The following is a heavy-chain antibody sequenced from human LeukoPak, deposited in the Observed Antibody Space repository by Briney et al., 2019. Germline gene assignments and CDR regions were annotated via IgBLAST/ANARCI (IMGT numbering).Heavy chain of an antibody. CDR2: IKQDGSEK. CDR3: ARDRTIFGVVTEAFDI. CDR1: GFTFSSYW. V-gene: IGHV3-7*01. D-gene: IGHD3-3*01. Sequence: GGSLRLSCAASGFTFSSYWMSWVRQAPGKGLEWVPNIKQDGSEKYYVDSVKGRFTISRDNAKNSLYLQMNSLRAEDTAVYYCARDRTIFGVVTEAFDIWGQGTMVTVSS. J-gene: IGHJ3*02.